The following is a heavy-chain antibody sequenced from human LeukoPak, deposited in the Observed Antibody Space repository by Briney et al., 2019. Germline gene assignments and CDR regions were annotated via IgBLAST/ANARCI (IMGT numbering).Heavy chain of an antibody. J-gene: IGHJ4*02. CDR1: GGSISSSDYY. V-gene: IGHV4-39*07. CDR2: IYYSGTT. Sequence: PSETLSLTCTVSGGSISSSDYYWGWIRQPPGKGLEWIASIYYSGTTHYNPSHQSRVTISVDTSKNQFSLKLSSVTAADTAVYYCARRYYGSGSMGAHFDYWGQGTLVTVSS. CDR3: ARRYYGSGSMGAHFDY. D-gene: IGHD3-10*01.